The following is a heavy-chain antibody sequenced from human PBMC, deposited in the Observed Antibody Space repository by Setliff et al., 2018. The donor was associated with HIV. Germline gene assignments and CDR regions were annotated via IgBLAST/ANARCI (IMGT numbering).Heavy chain of an antibody. Sequence: GGSLRLSCAASGFTFSSYAMSWVRQAPGKGLEWVSAISGSGGSTYYADSVKGRFTISRDNAKNSLFLQMNSLRAEDTALYYCAKDGNRRSPTGVFYYGMDVWGQGTTVTVSS. CDR1: GFTFSSYA. CDR3: AKDGNRRSPTGVFYYGMDV. D-gene: IGHD1-1*01. V-gene: IGHV3-23*01. CDR2: ISGSGGST. J-gene: IGHJ6*02.